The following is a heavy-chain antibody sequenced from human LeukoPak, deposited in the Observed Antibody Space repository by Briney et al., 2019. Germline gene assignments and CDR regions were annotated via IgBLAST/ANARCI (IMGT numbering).Heavy chain of an antibody. V-gene: IGHV3-48*03. D-gene: IGHD3-10*02. J-gene: IGHJ6*04. CDR1: GFTFSSYE. Sequence: RPGGSLRLSCAASGFTFSSYEMNWVRQAPGKGLEWVSYISSSGSTIYYADSVKGRFTISRNNAKNSLYLQMNSLRAEDTAVYYCAELGITMIGGVWGKGTTVTISS. CDR3: AELGITMIGGV. CDR2: ISSSGSTI.